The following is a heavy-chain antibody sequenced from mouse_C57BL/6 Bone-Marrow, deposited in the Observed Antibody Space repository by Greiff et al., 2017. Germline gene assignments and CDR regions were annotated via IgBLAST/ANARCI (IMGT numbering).Heavy chain of an antibody. D-gene: IGHD1-1*01. J-gene: IGHJ2*01. CDR3: ARMIFYYYGSRGY. V-gene: IGHV1-55*01. CDR2: IYPGSGST. CDR1: GYTFTSYW. Sequence: QVQLQQPGAELVKPGASVKMSCKASGYTFTSYWITWVKQRPGQGLEWIGDIYPGSGSTNYNEKFKSKATLTVDTSSSTAYMQLSSLTSEDAAVYYCARMIFYYYGSRGYWGQGTTLTVSS.